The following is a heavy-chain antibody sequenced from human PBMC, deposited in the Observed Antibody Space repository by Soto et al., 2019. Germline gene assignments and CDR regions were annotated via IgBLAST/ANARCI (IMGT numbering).Heavy chain of an antibody. CDR3: ARHTSGWHYYDY. J-gene: IGHJ4*02. V-gene: IGHV3-11*06. D-gene: IGHD6-19*01. CDR2: ISGSSRYT. Sequence: GGSLRLSCAASGFNFSDHYMNWIRQAPGKGLEWVSYISGSSRYTNFADSVKGRFTISRDNAKNSLYLQMNSLRAEDTAVYYCARHTSGWHYYDYWGQGTPVTVSS. CDR1: GFNFSDHY.